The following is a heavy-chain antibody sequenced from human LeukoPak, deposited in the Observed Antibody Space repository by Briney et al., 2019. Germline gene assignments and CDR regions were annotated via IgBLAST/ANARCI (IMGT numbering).Heavy chain of an antibody. CDR1: GYTFTSYY. V-gene: IGHV1-46*03. CDR2: INPSGGST. CDR3: ATVRGYTYDPVVDY. D-gene: IGHD5-18*01. J-gene: IGHJ4*02. Sequence: ASVKVSCKASGYTFTSYYMHWVRQAPAQGLEWMRIINPSGGSTSYAQKFQGRVTMTRDTSTSTAYMELSSLRSEDTAVYYCATVRGYTYDPVVDYWGKGNLVTVSS.